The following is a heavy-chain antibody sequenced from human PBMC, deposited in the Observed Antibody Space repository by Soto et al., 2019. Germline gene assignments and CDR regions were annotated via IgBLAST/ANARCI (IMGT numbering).Heavy chain of an antibody. J-gene: IGHJ6*02. D-gene: IGHD1-1*01. CDR3: ARTTGTTLYYYGMDV. Sequence: GESLKISCKGSGYSFTSYWIGWVRQMPGKGLEWMGIIYPGDSDTRYSPSFQGQVTISADKSISTAYLQWSSLKASDTAMYYCARTTGTTLYYYGMDVWGQGTTVTVSS. CDR1: GYSFTSYW. V-gene: IGHV5-51*01. CDR2: IYPGDSDT.